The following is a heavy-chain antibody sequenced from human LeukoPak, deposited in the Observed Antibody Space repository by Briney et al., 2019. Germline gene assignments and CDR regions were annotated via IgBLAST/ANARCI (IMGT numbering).Heavy chain of an antibody. CDR3: ARTPPGGLIDY. D-gene: IGHD3-10*01. CDR1: GYTFTSYD. CDR2: MSPKSANT. J-gene: IGHJ4*02. V-gene: IGHV1-8*03. Sequence: ASVRVSCKASGYTFTSYDINWVRQASGQGLEWMGWMSPKSANTGYAQKFQGRVTITRDTSISTAYMELSSLTSEDTAVYYCARTPPGGLIDYWGQGTLVTVSS.